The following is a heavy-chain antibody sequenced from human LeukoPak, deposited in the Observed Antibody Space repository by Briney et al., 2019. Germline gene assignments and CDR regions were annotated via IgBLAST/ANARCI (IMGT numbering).Heavy chain of an antibody. V-gene: IGHV4-61*02. J-gene: IGHJ4*02. CDR1: GGSISSGSYY. D-gene: IGHD1-26*01. CDR2: IYTSGST. CDR3: ARLSNSGSYPFDY. Sequence: SSETLSLTCTVSGGSISSGSYYWSWIRQPAGKGLEWIGRIYTSGSTNYNPSLKSRVTISVDTSKNQFSLKLSSVTAADTAVYYCARLSNSGSYPFDYWGQGTLVTVSS.